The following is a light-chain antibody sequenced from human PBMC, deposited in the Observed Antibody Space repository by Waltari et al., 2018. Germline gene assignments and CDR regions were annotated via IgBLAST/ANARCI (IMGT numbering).Light chain of an antibody. J-gene: IGLJ2*01. CDR2: QGT. CDR3: QAWDRSTDVV. Sequence: SYELTQPPSVSVSPGQTASIPCPGAKLGDIPACWYQQKPGQPPVLVIYQGTKRPSGVPERFSGSNSGNTATLIISGTQAMDEADYYCQAWDRSTDVVFGGGTKLTVL. V-gene: IGLV3-1*01. CDR1: KLGDIP.